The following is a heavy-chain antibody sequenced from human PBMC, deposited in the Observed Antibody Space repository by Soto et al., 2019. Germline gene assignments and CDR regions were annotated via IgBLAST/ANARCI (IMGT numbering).Heavy chain of an antibody. V-gene: IGHV4-59*01. CDR3: ARVRYFDFLYFDS. Sequence: SETLSLTCTVSGGSISSYYWSWIRQPPGKGLEWIGYIYYSGSTNYNPSLKSRVTISVDTSKNQFSLKLSSVTAADTAVYYCARVRYFDFLYFDSGGQGPLVPVSS. D-gene: IGHD3-9*01. CDR2: IYYSGST. J-gene: IGHJ4*02. CDR1: GGSISSYY.